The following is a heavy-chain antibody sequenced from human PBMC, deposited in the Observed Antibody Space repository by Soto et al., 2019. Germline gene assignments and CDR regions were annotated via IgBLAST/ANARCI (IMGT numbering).Heavy chain of an antibody. CDR3: TTGLSNGYYNFDY. D-gene: IGHD3-22*01. CDR1: GFTFINAW. V-gene: IGHV3-15*01. Sequence: PGGSLRLSCAASGFTFINAWMSWVLQAPWKGLEWVGRIKGEADGGTTDYAAPVKGRITISRDHSKDTLYLQMNSLKTEDTAVYYCTTGLSNGYYNFDYWGQGTPVTVSS. J-gene: IGHJ4*02. CDR2: IKGEADGGTT.